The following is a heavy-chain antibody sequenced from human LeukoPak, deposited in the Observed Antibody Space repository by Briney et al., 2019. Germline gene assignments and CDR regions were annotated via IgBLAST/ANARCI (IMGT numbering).Heavy chain of an antibody. J-gene: IGHJ4*02. Sequence: SETLSLTCTVSGGSISSYYWSWIRQSPGKGLEWIGYIYYSGSTNYNPSLKSRVTISVDTSKNQFSLKLSSVTAADTAVYYCARLPSRPYYFDYWGQGTPVTVSS. CDR1: GGSISSYY. CDR2: IYYSGST. V-gene: IGHV4-59*01. CDR3: ARLPSRPYYFDY.